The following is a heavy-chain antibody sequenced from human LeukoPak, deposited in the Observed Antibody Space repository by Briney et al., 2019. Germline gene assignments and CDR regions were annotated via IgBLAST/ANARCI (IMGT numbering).Heavy chain of an antibody. CDR2: INHSGST. CDR3: ARGVPRVVVIATRRYYFDY. CDR1: GGSFSGYY. Sequence: PSETLSLTCAVYGGSFSGYYWSWIRQPPGKGLEWIGEINHSGSTNYNPSLKSRVTISVDTSKNQFSLKLSSVTAADTAVYYCARGVPRVVVIATRRYYFDYWGQGTLVTVSS. V-gene: IGHV4-34*01. D-gene: IGHD2-21*01. J-gene: IGHJ4*02.